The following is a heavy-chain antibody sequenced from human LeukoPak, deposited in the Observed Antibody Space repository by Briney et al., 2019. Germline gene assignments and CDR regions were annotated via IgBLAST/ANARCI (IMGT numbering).Heavy chain of an antibody. CDR3: ARDPVWGSA. D-gene: IGHD7-27*01. V-gene: IGHV6-1*01. CDR2: TYYRSKWNY. J-gene: IGHJ5*02. Sequence: SQTLSLTCAISGDSVSSKSAAWNWIRKSPSRGLEWLGRTYYRSKWNYEYAASVKSRITIRPDTSKNQFSLQLNSVTPEDTAVYYCARDPVWGSAWGQGTLVTVSS. CDR1: GDSVSSKSAA.